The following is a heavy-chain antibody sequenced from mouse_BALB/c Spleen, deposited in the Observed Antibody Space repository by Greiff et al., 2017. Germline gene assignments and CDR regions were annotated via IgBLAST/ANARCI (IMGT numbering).Heavy chain of an antibody. CDR2: ISYSGST. CDR1: GYSITSDYA. Sequence: EVMLVESGPGLVKPSQSLSLTCTVTGYSITSDYARNWIRQFPGNKLEWMGYISYSGSTSYNPSLKSRISITRDTSKNQFFLQLNSVTTEDTATYYCARGGLRSWFAYWGQGTLVTVSA. D-gene: IGHD2-4*01. J-gene: IGHJ3*01. CDR3: ARGGLRSWFAY. V-gene: IGHV3-2*02.